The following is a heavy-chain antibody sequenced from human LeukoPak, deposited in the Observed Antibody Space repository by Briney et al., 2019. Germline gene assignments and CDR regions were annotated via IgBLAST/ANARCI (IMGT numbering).Heavy chain of an antibody. CDR2: LYHSGST. CDR3: ARGARNGGLFDY. J-gene: IGHJ4*02. V-gene: IGHV4-59*01. D-gene: IGHD1-14*01. CDR1: GDSISNYY. Sequence: LEPLSLTCTVSGDSISNYYWSWIRQPPGKGLEWIGFLYHSGSTNFNPSLKSRVTISVDTSKNQFSLKLSSATAADTAVYFCARGARNGGLFDYWGQGTLVTVSS.